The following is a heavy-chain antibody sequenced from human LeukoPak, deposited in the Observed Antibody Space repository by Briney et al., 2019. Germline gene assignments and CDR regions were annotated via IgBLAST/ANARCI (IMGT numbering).Heavy chain of an antibody. CDR3: ARLGEDLAVGVAGYWLDP. J-gene: IGHJ5*02. CDR2: IYPDDSNT. CDR1: GYSFPTFW. D-gene: IGHD2-15*01. Sequence: GESLKISCRGSGYSFPTFWIGWVRQMPGKGLEWMGIIYPDDSNTRYSPSFQGQVTFSADKSINTAYLQWSSLKASDTAMYYCARLGEDLAVGVAGYWLDPWGQGTLVTVSS. V-gene: IGHV5-51*01.